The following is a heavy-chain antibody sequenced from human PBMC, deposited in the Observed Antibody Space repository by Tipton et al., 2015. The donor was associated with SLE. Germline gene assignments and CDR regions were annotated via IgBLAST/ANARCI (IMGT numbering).Heavy chain of an antibody. CDR3: ARGGESKAFDI. D-gene: IGHD3-16*01. CDR2: INSDGSST. J-gene: IGHJ3*02. CDR1: GFTFSSYW. V-gene: IGHV3-74*01. Sequence: SLRLSCAASGFTFSSYWMHWVRQAPGKGLVWVSRINSDGSSTSYADSVKGRFTISRDNAKNTLYLQMNSLRAEDTAVYYCARGGESKAFDIWGQGTMVTVSS.